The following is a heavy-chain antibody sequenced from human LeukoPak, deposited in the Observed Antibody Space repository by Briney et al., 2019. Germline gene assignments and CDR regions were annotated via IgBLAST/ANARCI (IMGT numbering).Heavy chain of an antibody. CDR1: GYTFTSYG. J-gene: IGHJ6*03. CDR2: ISAYNGNT. V-gene: IGHV1-18*01. CDR3: ARAGSYYEYYYYYMDV. D-gene: IGHD1-26*01. Sequence: ASVKVSCKASGYTFTSYGISWVQQAPGQGLEWMGWISAYNGNTNYAQKLQGRVTMTTDTSTSTAYMELRSLRSDDTAVYYCARAGSYYEYYYYYMDVWGKGTTVTVSS.